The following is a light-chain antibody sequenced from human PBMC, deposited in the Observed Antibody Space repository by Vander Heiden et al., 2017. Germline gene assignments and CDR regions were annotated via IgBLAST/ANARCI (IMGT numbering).Light chain of an antibody. J-gene: IGKJ2*01. CDR3: MQGTHSPHT. CDR1: QSLVNSDGNTY. V-gene: IGKV2-30*01. Sequence: DVVMTQSPLSLPVILGQPASISCRSSQSLVNSDGNTYLNWFQQRPAQSPRRLIHKVSNRDSGVPDRFSGSGSGTDFTLKISRVEAEDVGVYYCMQGTHSPHTFGQGTKLEIK. CDR2: KVS.